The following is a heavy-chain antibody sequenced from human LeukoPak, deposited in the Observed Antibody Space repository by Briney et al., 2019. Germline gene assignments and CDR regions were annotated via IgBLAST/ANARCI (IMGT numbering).Heavy chain of an antibody. CDR3: AKDLTYNDGRWEFVP. J-gene: IGHJ5*02. V-gene: IGHV3-23*05. D-gene: IGHD3-9*01. CDR2: ILTSGTT. Sequence: GGSLRLSCVASGFSLSGYAMSWVRQAPGKGPEWVSGILTSGTTYYSDSVKGRFTISRDSSENTLYLQMNSLRSEDTAIYSCAKDLTYNDGRWEFVPWGQGTLVTVSS. CDR1: GFSLSGYA.